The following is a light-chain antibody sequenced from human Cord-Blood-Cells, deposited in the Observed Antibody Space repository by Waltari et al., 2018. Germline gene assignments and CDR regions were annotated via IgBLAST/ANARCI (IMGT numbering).Light chain of an antibody. CDR3: CSYAGSYTLKV. Sequence: QSALTQPRSVSGSPGQSVTISCTGTSSDVGGYNYVSWYQQHPGKAPKLMIYDVSKRPSGVPGRFSGAKSGNPASLTISGLQAEDEADYYCCSYAGSYTLKVFGGGTKLTVL. V-gene: IGLV2-11*01. J-gene: IGLJ2*01. CDR1: SSDVGGYNY. CDR2: DVS.